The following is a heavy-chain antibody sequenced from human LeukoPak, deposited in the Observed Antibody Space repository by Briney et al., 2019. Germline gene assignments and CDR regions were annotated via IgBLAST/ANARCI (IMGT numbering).Heavy chain of an antibody. CDR2: IYYSGST. J-gene: IGHJ6*02. Sequence: SETLSLTCAVYGGSFSGYYWSWIRQPPGKGLEWIGYIYYSGSTNYNPSLKSRVTISVDTSKNQFSLKLSSVTAADTAVYYCASSNYYYGMDVWGQGTTVTVSS. V-gene: IGHV4-59*08. CDR3: ASSNYYYGMDV. D-gene: IGHD4-11*01. CDR1: GGSFSGYY.